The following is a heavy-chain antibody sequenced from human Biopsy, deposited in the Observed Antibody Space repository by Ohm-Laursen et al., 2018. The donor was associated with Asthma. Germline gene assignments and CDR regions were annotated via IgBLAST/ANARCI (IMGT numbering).Heavy chain of an antibody. CDR2: INSVFGTT. V-gene: IGHV1-69*13. CDR1: GGTFNTYV. CDR3: ARKAGSCISRTCYSLDF. D-gene: IGHD2-2*01. J-gene: IGHJ4*02. Sequence: SVKVSCKSLGGTFNTYVIGWVRQAPGQGLEWMGVINSVFGTTPYPKKFQDRVKITADDSTSTVYMESSSLRSEDTAVYYCARKAGSCISRTCYSLDFWGQGTLVTVSS.